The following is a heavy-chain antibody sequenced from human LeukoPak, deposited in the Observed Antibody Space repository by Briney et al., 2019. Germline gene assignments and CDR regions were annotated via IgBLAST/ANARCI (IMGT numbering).Heavy chain of an antibody. CDR1: GGSFSGYY. CDR3: ARTKVRGRFDY. J-gene: IGHJ4*02. V-gene: IGHV4-34*01. CDR2: INHSGST. D-gene: IGHD3-10*01. Sequence: SETLSLTCAIYGGSFSGYYWSWIRQPPGKGLEWIGEINHSGSTNYNPSLKSRVTISVDTSKNQFSLKLSSVTAADTAVYYCARTKVRGRFDYWGQGTLVTVSS.